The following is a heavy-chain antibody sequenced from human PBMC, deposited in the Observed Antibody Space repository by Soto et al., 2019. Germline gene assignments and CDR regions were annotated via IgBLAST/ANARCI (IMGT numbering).Heavy chain of an antibody. CDR1: GGTFSNSA. CDR3: ARAKDRLQLGGNYYYILDV. Sequence: QVQLEQSGAEVKKPGSSVKVSCKASGGTFSNSAISWVRQVPGQGLEWMGGIMPIFRTPDYAQKFQGRVTVTEEGSTSTASMELSGLRSDDTAVYYCARAKDRLQLGGNYYYILDVWGQGTTVTVSS. CDR2: IMPIFRTP. J-gene: IGHJ6*02. D-gene: IGHD5-12*01. V-gene: IGHV1-69*12.